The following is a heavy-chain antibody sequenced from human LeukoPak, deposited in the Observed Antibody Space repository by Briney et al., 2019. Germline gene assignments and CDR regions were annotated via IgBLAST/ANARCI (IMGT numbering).Heavy chain of an antibody. D-gene: IGHD1-20*01. Sequence: GGSLRLSCAASGFTLSSNYMSWVRQAPGKGLEWVSVIYSGGSTYYADSVKGRFTISRDNSKNTLYLQMNSLRAEDTAVYYCASLNWNDVWNYYYGMDVWGQGTTVTVSS. CDR3: ASLNWNDVWNYYYGMDV. V-gene: IGHV3-53*01. J-gene: IGHJ6*02. CDR1: GFTLSSNY. CDR2: IYSGGST.